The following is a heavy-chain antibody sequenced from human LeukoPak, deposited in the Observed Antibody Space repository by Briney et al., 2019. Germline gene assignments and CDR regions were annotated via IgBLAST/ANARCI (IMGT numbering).Heavy chain of an antibody. CDR1: GGTFSIYA. CDR3: ARASVTTAYYYYDYMDV. J-gene: IGHJ6*03. CDR2: IIPIFGTA. D-gene: IGHD4-11*01. Sequence: GASVKVSCKPSGGTFSIYAISWVRQAPGQGLEWMGRIIPIFGTANYAQKFQGRVTATTDESASTAYMELSSMRSEDTAVYYCARASVTTAYYYYDYMDVWGKGTTVTVSS. V-gene: IGHV1-69*05.